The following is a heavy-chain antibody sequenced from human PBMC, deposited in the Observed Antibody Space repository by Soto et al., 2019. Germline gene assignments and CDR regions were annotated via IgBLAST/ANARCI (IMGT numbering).Heavy chain of an antibody. D-gene: IGHD6-13*01. CDR3: ASDSAAQPRNS. J-gene: IGHJ4*02. V-gene: IGHV1-69*01. CDR1: GDTKSVYP. CDR2: IIPIFGTA. Sequence: SPVKGAWTAAGDTKSVYPSIWVRQAPGQGLEWMGGIIPIFGTANYSQKFQGRVTITADESTRTVYMELSSLKSQATALYYCASDSAAQPRNSWGPGLLVSVS.